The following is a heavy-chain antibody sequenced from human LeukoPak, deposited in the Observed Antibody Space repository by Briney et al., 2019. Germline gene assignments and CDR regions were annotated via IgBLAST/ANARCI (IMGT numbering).Heavy chain of an antibody. CDR2: ISSSSSYI. CDR3: ARGGAARPDI. J-gene: IGHJ3*02. D-gene: IGHD6-6*01. CDR1: GFTFSSYS. V-gene: IGHV3-21*01. Sequence: GGSLRLSCAASGFTFSSYSMNWVRQAPGKGLEWVSSISSSSSYIYYADSVKGRFTISRDNARNSLFLQMNSLRAEDTAVYYCARGGAARPDIWGQGTMVIVSS.